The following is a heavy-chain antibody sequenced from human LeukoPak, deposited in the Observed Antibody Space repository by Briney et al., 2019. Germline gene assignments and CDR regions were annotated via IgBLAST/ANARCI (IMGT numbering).Heavy chain of an antibody. CDR3: AGGSDYSWGG. CDR2: VHHTGRT. Sequence: SETLSLTCVVSGGSISDSFEHYWCWVPQPPGKGLEWIAEVHHTGRTIYSPSFARRVTISPDTSTNQVSMKLTSVTAADTAGYYCAGGSDYSWGGWGQGTLVTVSS. CDR1: GGSISDSFEHY. D-gene: IGHD3-3*01. V-gene: IGHV4-4*02. J-gene: IGHJ4*01.